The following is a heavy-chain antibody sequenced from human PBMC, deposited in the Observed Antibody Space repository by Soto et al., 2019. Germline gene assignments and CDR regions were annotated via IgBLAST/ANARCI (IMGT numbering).Heavy chain of an antibody. D-gene: IGHD6-19*01. V-gene: IGHV4-4*02. CDR2: IFDSGST. CDR1: GGSISLTNW. CDR3: ATFSYSSGFIDN. J-gene: IGHJ4*02. Sequence: SETLSLTCAVSGGSISLTNWWSWVRQSPGKGLEWIGEIFDSGSTNYNPSLSSRVSMSIDKSKNHFSLKLSSVTAADTAVYYCATFSYSSGFIDNWGQGAQVTLL.